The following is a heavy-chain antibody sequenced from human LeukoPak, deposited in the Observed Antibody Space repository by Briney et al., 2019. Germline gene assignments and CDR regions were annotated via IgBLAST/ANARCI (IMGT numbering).Heavy chain of an antibody. V-gene: IGHV4-59*01. J-gene: IGHJ6*04. CDR1: DGSISRYY. CDR2: IYYSGVT. Sequence: SETLTLTCTVSDGSISRYYWSWIRQPPGRGLEWIGYIYYSGVTNYNPSLKSRVTSSVDMSKNQFSLKLTSLSAADTGVYYCARDSPPNVWGKGITFAVSS. CDR3: ARDSPPNV.